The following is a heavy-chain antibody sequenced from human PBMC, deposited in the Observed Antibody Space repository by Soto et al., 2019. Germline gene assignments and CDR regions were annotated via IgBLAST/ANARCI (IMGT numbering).Heavy chain of an antibody. CDR1: GGAFSCYY. Sequence: ETLWVTGAVFGGAFSCYYWSWIRQPPGKGLEWIGEVNHSGSTNYNPSLKSRVTISVDTSKNQFSLKLSSVTAADTAVYYCARATTVLQIYYYYYMDVWGKGTTVTVSS. V-gene: IGHV4-34*01. CDR2: VNHSGST. CDR3: ARATTVLQIYYYYYMDV. D-gene: IGHD4-17*01. J-gene: IGHJ6*03.